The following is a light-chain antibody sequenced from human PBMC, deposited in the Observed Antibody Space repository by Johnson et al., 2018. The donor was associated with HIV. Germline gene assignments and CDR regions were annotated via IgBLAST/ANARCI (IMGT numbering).Light chain of an antibody. CDR1: SSNVGNNY. Sequence: QSVLTQPPSVSAAPGQKVTIYCSGSSSNVGNNYVSWYQQLPGTAPKLLIYENNKRPSGIPDRFSGSKSGTSATLGITGLQTGDEADYYCGTWVSRLSAGVCRTGTKVSVL. CDR3: GTWVSRLSAGV. V-gene: IGLV1-51*02. J-gene: IGLJ1*01. CDR2: ENN.